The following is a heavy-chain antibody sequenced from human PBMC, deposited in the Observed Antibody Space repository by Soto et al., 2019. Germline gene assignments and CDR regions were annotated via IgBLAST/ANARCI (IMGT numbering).Heavy chain of an antibody. CDR3: ARTDNVGYYPY. CDR2: IYHGGTT. CDR1: GDSISSGYC. Sequence: SETLSLTCAVSGDSISSGYCWTWVRRPPGRGLECIGGIYHGGTTYYYPSLESRVAISVDTSRNQFSLNLSSVTAAASAVYYCARTDNVGYYPYFGQGTFVTGS. V-gene: IGHV4-38-2*01. D-gene: IGHD3-3*01. J-gene: IGHJ4*02.